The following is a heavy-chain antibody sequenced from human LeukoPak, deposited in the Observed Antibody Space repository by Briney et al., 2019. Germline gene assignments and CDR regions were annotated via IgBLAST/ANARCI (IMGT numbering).Heavy chain of an antibody. D-gene: IGHD3-10*01. CDR1: GFGFSTNP. Sequence: PGGSLRLSCAASGFGFSTNPMSWVRQAPGKGLEWVSAISPDKTYYADSVKGRLTISRDNYKNTVDLQFNSPRAEDTAKYYCVKEHVDRAFTRSFEIWGQGTVVTVSS. J-gene: IGHJ3*02. CDR2: ISPDKT. CDR3: VKEHVDRAFTRSFEI. V-gene: IGHV3-23*01.